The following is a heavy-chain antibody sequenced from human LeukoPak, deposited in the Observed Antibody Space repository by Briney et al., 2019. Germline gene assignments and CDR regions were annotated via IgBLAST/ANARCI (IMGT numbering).Heavy chain of an antibody. CDR1: GFTFSSYA. Sequence: GGSLRLSCAASGFTFSSYAMSWVRQAPGKGLEWVGRIKSKGDGGTTEYAPPIKDRFTISRDDSRNTLYLQMNSLKTEDTAVYYCTTVPTSRGGVSDHWGHGTLVTVSS. CDR2: IKSKGDGGTT. J-gene: IGHJ4*01. V-gene: IGHV3-15*01. D-gene: IGHD3-16*01. CDR3: TTVPTSRGGVSDH.